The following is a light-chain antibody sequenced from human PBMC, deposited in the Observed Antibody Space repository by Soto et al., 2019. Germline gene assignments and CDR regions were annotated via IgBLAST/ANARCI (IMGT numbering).Light chain of an antibody. CDR2: DAS. V-gene: IGKV1-33*01. CDR1: QDINIY. CDR3: QQYDMLPIT. J-gene: IGKJ5*01. Sequence: DIQMTQSPSSLFASVGDRVTITCQATQDINIYLNWYQQKPGKAPNLLIYDASNLEIGVPSRFSGSRSRTHFTFTISSLQTEDIGTYYCQQYDMLPITFGRGTRLEIK.